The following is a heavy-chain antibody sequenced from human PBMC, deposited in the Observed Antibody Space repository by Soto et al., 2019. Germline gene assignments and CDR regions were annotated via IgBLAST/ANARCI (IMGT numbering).Heavy chain of an antibody. V-gene: IGHV3-33*01. CDR3: ASRVGAVDY. CDR1: VFTFSSFI. CDR2: IYHDGLNK. D-gene: IGHD3-16*01. Sequence: QVQLVESGGGGVQPGRSLRLSCATSVFTFSSFIMHWVRQAPGKGLEWVAVIYHDGLNKYYADSVTGRFTISRDNSKNTLYLQMTSLRVEDTAVYYCASRVGAVDYWGQGTLVTVSS. J-gene: IGHJ4*02.